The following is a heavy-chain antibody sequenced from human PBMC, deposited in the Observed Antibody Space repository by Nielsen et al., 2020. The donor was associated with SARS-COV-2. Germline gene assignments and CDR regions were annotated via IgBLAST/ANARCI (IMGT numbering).Heavy chain of an antibody. Sequence: GESLKISCAASGFTFSSYAMSWVRQAPGKGLEWVSAISGSGGSTYYADSVKGRFTISRDNSKNTLYLQMNSLRAEDTAVYYCVNSGYDYSGYNYYGMDVWGQGTTVTVSS. V-gene: IGHV3-23*01. J-gene: IGHJ6*02. CDR1: GFTFSSYA. CDR2: ISGSGGST. D-gene: IGHD5-12*01. CDR3: VNSGYDYSGYNYYGMDV.